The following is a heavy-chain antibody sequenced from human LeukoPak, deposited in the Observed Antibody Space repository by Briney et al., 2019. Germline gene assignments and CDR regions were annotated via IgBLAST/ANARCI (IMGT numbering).Heavy chain of an antibody. Sequence: GRSLRLSCVGSGVNLRDHAMHWVRQVPGKGLEWVSGIYWDGRTDCADSVRGRFTTSRDNAKNSLYLQMNSLRVEDTALYYCTKDVLAGGLDYWGPGTLVTVSS. J-gene: IGHJ4*01. D-gene: IGHD3-3*02. CDR3: TKDVLAGGLDY. CDR2: IYWDGRT. CDR1: GVNLRDHA. V-gene: IGHV3-9*01.